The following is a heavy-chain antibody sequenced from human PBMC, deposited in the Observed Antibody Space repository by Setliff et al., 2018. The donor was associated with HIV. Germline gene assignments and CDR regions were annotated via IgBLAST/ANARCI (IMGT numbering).Heavy chain of an antibody. CDR1: GFTFSDYY. V-gene: IGHV3-11*01. CDR3: AREVVGATERYYFDY. Sequence: GGSLRLSCAASGFTFSDYYMSWIRQAPGKGLEWVSYISSSGSTIYYADSVKGRFTISRDNAMNSLYLQMNSLRAEDTAVYYCAREVVGATERYYFDYWGQGTLVTVSS. D-gene: IGHD1-26*01. J-gene: IGHJ4*02. CDR2: ISSSGSTI.